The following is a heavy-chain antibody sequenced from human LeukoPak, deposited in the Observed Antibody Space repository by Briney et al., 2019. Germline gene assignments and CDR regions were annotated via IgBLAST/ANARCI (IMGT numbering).Heavy chain of an antibody. D-gene: IGHD2-15*01. CDR2: INTNTGNP. V-gene: IGHV7-4-1*02. Sequence: ASVKVSCKASGYTFTSYAMNWVRQAPGQGLEWMGWINTNTGNPTYAQGFTGRFVFSLDTSVSTAYLQISSLKAEDTAVYYCARNHPIDIVVVVAAPRYFQHWGQGTLVTVSS. CDR1: GYTFTSYA. J-gene: IGHJ1*01. CDR3: ARNHPIDIVVVVAAPRYFQH.